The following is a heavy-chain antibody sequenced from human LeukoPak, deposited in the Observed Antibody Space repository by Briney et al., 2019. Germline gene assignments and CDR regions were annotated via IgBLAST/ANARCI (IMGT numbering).Heavy chain of an antibody. D-gene: IGHD1-1*01. CDR3: AIGPTISETGYFDY. CDR1: GGSFSAYY. V-gene: IGHV4-34*01. Sequence: SETLSLTCAVYGGSFSAYYWSWIRQSPGKGLEWIAEINHRGDTNYNPSVKSRVSISVDTSKNQFSLKVTSLTAADTAVYCCAIGPTISETGYFDYWGQGTLVTVSS. CDR2: INHRGDT. J-gene: IGHJ4*03.